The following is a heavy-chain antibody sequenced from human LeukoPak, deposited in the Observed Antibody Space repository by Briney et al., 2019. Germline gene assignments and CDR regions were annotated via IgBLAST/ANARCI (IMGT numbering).Heavy chain of an antibody. CDR2: IKSKGDGETA. D-gene: IGHD3-10*01. J-gene: IGHJ4*02. Sequence: GGSLRLSCAASGFGFSNAWMSWVRQAPGKGLEWVGRIKSKGDGETADYAAPVKGRFTMSRDDAKATLYLQINSLITEDTAMYYCATDLGITMIRGVIVYWGQGTLVTVSS. CDR3: ATDLGITMIRGVIVY. V-gene: IGHV3-15*01. CDR1: GFGFSNAW.